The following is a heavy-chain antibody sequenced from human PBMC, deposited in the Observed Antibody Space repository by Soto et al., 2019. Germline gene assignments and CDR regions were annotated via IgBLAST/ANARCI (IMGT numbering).Heavy chain of an antibody. J-gene: IGHJ4*02. CDR3: KREGEITVSTWSFGGF. V-gene: IGHV1-69*04. Sequence: ASVKVSCKASGCTFSPYTINWVRQAPGEGLEWMGRIIPFHGVTNYAQKFQARVTITADKSTSTAYMELSGLRFEDTAMYYCKREGEITVSTWSFGGFWGRGTLVTVSS. CDR2: IIPFHGVT. D-gene: IGHD3-10*01. CDR1: GCTFSPYT.